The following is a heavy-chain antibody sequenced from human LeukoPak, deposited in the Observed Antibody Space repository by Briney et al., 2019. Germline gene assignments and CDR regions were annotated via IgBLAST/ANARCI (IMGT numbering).Heavy chain of an antibody. V-gene: IGHV3-21*01. Sequence: GGSLRLSCAASVFTFSSYSMNWVRQAPGKGLEWVSSISGSGAYIHYADSVKGRFTISRDNAKNSLYLQMNSLRAEDTAVYYCARTTSSGWYPWGQGTLATVSS. J-gene: IGHJ5*02. CDR3: ARTTSSGWYP. CDR2: ISGSGAYI. CDR1: VFTFSSYS. D-gene: IGHD6-19*01.